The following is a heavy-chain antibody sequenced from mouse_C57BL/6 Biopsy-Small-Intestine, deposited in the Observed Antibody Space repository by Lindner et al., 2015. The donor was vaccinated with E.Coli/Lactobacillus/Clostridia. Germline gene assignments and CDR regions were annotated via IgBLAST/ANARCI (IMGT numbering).Heavy chain of an antibody. J-gene: IGHJ2*01. Sequence: VQLQESGGGLVKPGGSLKLSCAASGFTFSDYGMHWVRQALXKGLEWVAYINSGSSTIYYADTVKGRFTISRDNAKNTLFLQMTSLRSEDTAMYYCTRGTGRGFDYWGQGTTLTVSS. CDR3: TRGTGRGFDY. CDR1: GFTFSDYG. D-gene: IGHD4-1*01. V-gene: IGHV5-17*01. CDR2: INSGSSTI.